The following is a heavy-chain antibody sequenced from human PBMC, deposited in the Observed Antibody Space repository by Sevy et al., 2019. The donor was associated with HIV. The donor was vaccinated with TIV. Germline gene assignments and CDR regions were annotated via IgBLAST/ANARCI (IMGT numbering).Heavy chain of an antibody. CDR3: ATGATAPWYHYYYYMDV. Sequence: GGSLRLSCAASVFTFSSYAMSWVRQAPGKGLEWVSAISGSGGSTYYADSVKGRFTISRDNSKNTLYLQMNSLRAEDTAVYYCATGATAPWYHYYYYMDVWGKGTTVTVSS. J-gene: IGHJ6*03. CDR2: ISGSGGST. V-gene: IGHV3-23*01. CDR1: VFTFSSYA. D-gene: IGHD1-26*01.